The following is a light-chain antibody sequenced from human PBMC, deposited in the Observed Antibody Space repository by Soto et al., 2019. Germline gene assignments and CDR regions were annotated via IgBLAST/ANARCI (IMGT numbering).Light chain of an antibody. Sequence: DIQMTQSPSSLSASVGDRVTGTCQASRDISHYLNWYQHKPGKPPKLLIYDASFLETGVPSRFSGSRSGTNFTFTISSLQPEDIATYYCQQYDDLFSFGPGTKVNI. CDR3: QQYDDLFS. J-gene: IGKJ3*01. CDR1: RDISHY. CDR2: DAS. V-gene: IGKV1-33*01.